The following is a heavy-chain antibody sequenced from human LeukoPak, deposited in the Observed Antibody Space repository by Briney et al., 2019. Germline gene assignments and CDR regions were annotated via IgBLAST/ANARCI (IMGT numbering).Heavy chain of an antibody. CDR1: GDSVSNNSAA. J-gene: IGHJ4*02. CDR2: TYYRSKWYN. CDR3: ARSVGSPTSGFEH. V-gene: IGHV6-1*01. D-gene: IGHD1-26*01. Sequence: SQTLSLTCAISGDSVSNNSAAWSWIRQSPSRGLEWLVRTYYRSKWYNDYAVSLKSRITINPDTSKNHSTLQLNSVTPEDTAVYYCARSVGSPTSGFEHWGQGTLVTVSS.